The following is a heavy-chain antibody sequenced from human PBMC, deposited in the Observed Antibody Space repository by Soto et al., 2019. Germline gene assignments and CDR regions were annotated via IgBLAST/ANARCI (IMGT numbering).Heavy chain of an antibody. CDR3: ARGPPAITIFGVALNWSDP. D-gene: IGHD3-3*01. V-gene: IGHV1-8*01. CDR2: MNPNSGNT. Sequence: ASVKVSCKASGYTFTSYDINWVRQATGQGLEWMGWMNPNSGNTGYAQKFQGRVTMTRNTSISTAYMELSSLRSEDTAVYYCARGPPAITIFGVALNWSDPCGQGTLVTVSS. CDR1: GYTFTSYD. J-gene: IGHJ5*02.